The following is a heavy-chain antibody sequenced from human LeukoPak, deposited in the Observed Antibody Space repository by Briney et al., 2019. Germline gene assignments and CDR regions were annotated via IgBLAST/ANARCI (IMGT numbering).Heavy chain of an antibody. CDR3: ARESYYYDSSGYTFDF. J-gene: IGHJ4*02. Sequence: SETLSLTCTVPGGSISSYYWSWIRQPPGKGLEWIGYIYDTGSTNYNPSLKSRVTISVDTSKNQFSLKLSSVTAADTAVYYCARESYYYDSSGYTFDFWGQGTLVTVSS. CDR2: IYDTGST. V-gene: IGHV4-59*01. D-gene: IGHD3-22*01. CDR1: GGSISSYY.